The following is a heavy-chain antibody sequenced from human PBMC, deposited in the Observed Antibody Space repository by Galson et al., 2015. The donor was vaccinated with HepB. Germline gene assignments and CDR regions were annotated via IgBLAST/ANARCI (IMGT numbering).Heavy chain of an antibody. CDR1: GLTFSSYA. CDR2: ISGSGGST. CDR3: AKVGDIVVEPASIGSSGGIDEYYYGMDV. Sequence: SLRLSCAASGLTFSSYAMSWVRQAPGKGLEWVSAISGSGGSTYYADSVKGRFTISRDNSKNTLYLQMNSLRAEDTAVYYRAKVGDIVVEPASIGSSGGIDEYYYGMDVWGQGTTVPVSS. J-gene: IGHJ6*02. V-gene: IGHV3-23*01. D-gene: IGHD2-2*01.